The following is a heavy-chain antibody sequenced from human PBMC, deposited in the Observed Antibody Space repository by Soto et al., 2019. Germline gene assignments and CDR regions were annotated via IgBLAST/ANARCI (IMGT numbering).Heavy chain of an antibody. Sequence: ASVKVSCKVSGYTLTELSMHWVLQAPGKGLEWMGGFDPEDGETIYAQKFQGRVTMTEDTSTDTAYMELSSLRSEDTAVYYCATDILTVTTKPFDYWGQGTLVTAPQ. D-gene: IGHD4-17*01. CDR3: ATDILTVTTKPFDY. J-gene: IGHJ4*02. CDR1: GYTLTELS. V-gene: IGHV1-24*01. CDR2: FDPEDGET.